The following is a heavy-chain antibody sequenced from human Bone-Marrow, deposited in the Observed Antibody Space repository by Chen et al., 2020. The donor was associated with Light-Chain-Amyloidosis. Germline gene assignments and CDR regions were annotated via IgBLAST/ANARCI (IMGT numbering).Heavy chain of an antibody. Sequence: QVQLVESGGGLVKPGGSLRLSCSASGLTFNEPYMAWILQPPGKSPECILYISDTAAVTYYKRSVRDRFTISMDNGMNSLYLHMYDLRLEDTGVYFCARGPHWSSVLFDYWGQGVLVTVSS. CDR1: GLTFNEPY. CDR3: ARGPHWSSVLFDY. V-gene: IGHV3-11*01. J-gene: IGHJ4*02. CDR2: ISDTAAVT. D-gene: IGHD6-25*01.